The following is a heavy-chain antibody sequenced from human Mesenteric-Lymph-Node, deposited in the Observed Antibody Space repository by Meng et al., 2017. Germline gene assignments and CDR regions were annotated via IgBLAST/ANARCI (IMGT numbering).Heavy chain of an antibody. CDR2: INSDVSST. J-gene: IGHJ4*02. CDR1: GFTFRSFW. CDR3: ARMGGSSSSQITHVDY. Sequence: GGSLRLSCAASGFTFRSFWMPWVRQAPGKGLVGVSRINSDVSSTSYADSVKCRFTISRDNAKNSLYLQMNSLRAEDTSVYSCARMGGSSSSQITHVDYWGQGTLVTVSS. V-gene: IGHV3-74*01. D-gene: IGHD6-6*01.